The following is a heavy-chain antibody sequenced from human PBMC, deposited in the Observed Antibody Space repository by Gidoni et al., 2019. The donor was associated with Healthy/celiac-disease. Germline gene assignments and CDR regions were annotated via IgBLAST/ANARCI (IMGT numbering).Heavy chain of an antibody. V-gene: IGHV3-30*04. CDR1: GFTFSSYA. J-gene: IGHJ4*02. CDR2: ISYDGSNK. D-gene: IGHD5-18*01. CDR3: ARDDTMDTAMVKFEFGVDY. Sequence: QVQLVESGGGVVQPGRSLRLSCAASGFTFSSYALHWVRQAPGKGLEWVAVISYDGSNKYYADSVKGRFTISRDNSKNTLYLQMNSLRAEDTAVYYCARDDTMDTAMVKFEFGVDYWGQGTLVTVSS.